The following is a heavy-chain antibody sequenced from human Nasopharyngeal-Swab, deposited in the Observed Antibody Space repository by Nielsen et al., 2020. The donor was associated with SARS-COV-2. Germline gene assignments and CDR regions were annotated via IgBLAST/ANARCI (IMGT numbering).Heavy chain of an antibody. CDR3: AKGYYDFWSGHY. Sequence: VRQAPGKGLEWVSSISSSSSYIYYADSVKGRFTISRDNAKNSLYLQMNSLRAEDTAVNYCAKGYYDFWSGHYWGQGTLVTVSS. D-gene: IGHD3-3*01. CDR2: ISSSSSYI. V-gene: IGHV3-21*01. J-gene: IGHJ4*02.